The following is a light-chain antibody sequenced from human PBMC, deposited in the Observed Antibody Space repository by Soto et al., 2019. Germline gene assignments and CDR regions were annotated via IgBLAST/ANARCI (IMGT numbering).Light chain of an antibody. V-gene: IGKV3-20*01. CDR2: GAS. J-gene: IGKJ2*01. CDR1: QSVSSSH. Sequence: EIVLTQSPGTLSLSPGERATLSCRASQSVSSSHLAWYQQKPGQAPRLLIYGASSRATGIPDRFSGSGSGTDFTLTISRLEPEDFAVYYCQQYGRSLYTFGQGTKLEIK. CDR3: QQYGRSLYT.